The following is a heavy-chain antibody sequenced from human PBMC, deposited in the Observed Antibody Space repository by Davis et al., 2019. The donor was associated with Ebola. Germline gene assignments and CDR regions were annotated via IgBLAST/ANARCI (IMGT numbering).Heavy chain of an antibody. CDR1: GFTFSSYA. J-gene: IGHJ4*02. CDR2: ISGSGDST. V-gene: IGHV3-23*01. Sequence: GGSLRLSCAAPGFTFSSYAMSWVRQAPGKGLEWVSGISGSGDSTYYADSVKGRFTISRDNSKNTLYLQMNSLRAEDTAVYYCARHDYGDSHFDYWGQGTLVTVSS. CDR3: ARHDYGDSHFDY. D-gene: IGHD4-17*01.